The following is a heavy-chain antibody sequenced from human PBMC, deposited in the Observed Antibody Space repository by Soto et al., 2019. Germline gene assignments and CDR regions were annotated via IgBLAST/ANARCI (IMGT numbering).Heavy chain of an antibody. CDR1: GDSISSYY. Sequence: SETLSLTCTVSGDSISSYYWTWIRQPPGKGLEWIGYIYYSGSTNYNPSLKSRVTISVNTSKNQFSLKLTSVTAADTAVYYCARGVATIGPWGQGTLVTVSS. D-gene: IGHD5-12*01. CDR2: IYYSGST. CDR3: ARGVATIGP. J-gene: IGHJ5*02. V-gene: IGHV4-59*01.